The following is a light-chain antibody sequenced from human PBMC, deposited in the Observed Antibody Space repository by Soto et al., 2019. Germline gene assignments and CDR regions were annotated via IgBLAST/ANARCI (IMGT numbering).Light chain of an antibody. CDR1: QSFSSY. J-gene: IGKJ2*01. CDR3: QQSYITPYT. Sequence: DIQMTQSPSSLSASVGDRVTITCRASQSFSSYLNWYQQNPGKAPKLLIYAASTLQSGVPSRFSGSGSGTYFTLTSSSLQPEDFATYYCQQSYITPYTFGQGTKLEIK. CDR2: AAS. V-gene: IGKV1-39*01.